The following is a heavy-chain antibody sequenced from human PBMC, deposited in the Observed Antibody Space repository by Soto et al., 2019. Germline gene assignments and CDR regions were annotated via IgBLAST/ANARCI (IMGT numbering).Heavy chain of an antibody. CDR2: IYHSGST. Sequence: QVQLQESGPGLVKPSGTLSLTCAVSGGSISSSNWWSWVRQPPGKGLVWIGEIYHSGSTNYNPSPKSRVAITVHKSKDQASLKLSSVTAADTAVYCCASGSGSYYYGMDVWGQGTTVTVSS. CDR1: GGSISSSNW. CDR3: ASGSGSYYYGMDV. J-gene: IGHJ6*02. D-gene: IGHD1-26*01. V-gene: IGHV4-4*01.